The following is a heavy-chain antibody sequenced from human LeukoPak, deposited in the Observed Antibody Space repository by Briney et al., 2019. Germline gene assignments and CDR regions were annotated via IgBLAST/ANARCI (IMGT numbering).Heavy chain of an antibody. CDR3: AKRSANTDIYFDD. CDR1: GFTFSSYA. Sequence: GGSLRLSCAASGFTFSSYAMSWVRQAPGKGLEWVSTVRASGDNTYYADCVKGRFTISRDNSKDTLYLQMNGLRAEDTAVYYCAKRSANTDIYFDDWGQGTLVTVSS. V-gene: IGHV3-23*01. D-gene: IGHD3-9*01. J-gene: IGHJ4*02. CDR2: VRASGDNT.